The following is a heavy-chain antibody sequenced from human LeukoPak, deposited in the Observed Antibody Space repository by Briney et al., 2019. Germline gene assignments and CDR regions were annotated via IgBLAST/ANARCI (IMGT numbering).Heavy chain of an antibody. CDR1: VLTFSSYA. V-gene: IGHV3-23*01. CDR2: ISGSGGST. D-gene: IGHD4-17*01. CDR3: AKVPTTVTIKANDY. J-gene: IGHJ4*02. Sequence: GGSLRLSCAASVLTFSSYAISWVRQAPGKGLAWVSAISGSGGSTYYADSVKGRFTISRDNSKNTLYLQMNSLRAEDTAVYYCAKVPTTVTIKANDYWGQGTLVTVSS.